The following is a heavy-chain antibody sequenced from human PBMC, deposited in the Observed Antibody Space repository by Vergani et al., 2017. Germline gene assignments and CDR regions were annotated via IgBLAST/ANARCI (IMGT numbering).Heavy chain of an antibody. D-gene: IGHD3-22*01. Sequence: QVQLQESGPGLVKPSETLSLTCTVSGGSVSSGSYYWSWIRQPPGKGLEWIGYIYYSGSTTYHPSLKSPVTISVDTSKNQFSLKLSSVTAADTAVYYCAREAGYYDSSGYYGYWGQGTLVTVSS. J-gene: IGHJ4*02. CDR2: IYYSGST. CDR1: GGSVSSGSYY. CDR3: AREAGYYDSSGYYGY. V-gene: IGHV4-61*01.